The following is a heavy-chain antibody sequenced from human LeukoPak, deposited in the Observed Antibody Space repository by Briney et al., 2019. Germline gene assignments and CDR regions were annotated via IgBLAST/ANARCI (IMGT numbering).Heavy chain of an antibody. D-gene: IGHD1-26*01. CDR2: IYTSGST. V-gene: IGHV4-4*07. J-gene: IGHJ6*03. CDR3: ARVRGSSGSYEYYHYMDV. CDR1: GGSISYFY. Sequence: SETLSLTCTVSGGSISYFYWSWIRQPAGKGLEWIGRIYTSGSTNYNPCLKSRVAMSVDTSKKQFSLKLSSVTAADTAVYYCARVRGSSGSYEYYHYMDVWGKGTTVTISS.